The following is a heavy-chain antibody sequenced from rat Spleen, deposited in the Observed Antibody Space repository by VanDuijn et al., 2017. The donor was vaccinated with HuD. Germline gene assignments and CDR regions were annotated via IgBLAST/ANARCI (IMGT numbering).Heavy chain of an antibody. CDR1: GYSITSIY. J-gene: IGHJ2*01. CDR2: ISYSGST. Sequence: EVQLQESGPGLVKPSQSLSLTCSVTGYSITSIYWGWIRKFPGNKMEWMGYISYSGSTSYNPSLKSRISISRDTSKNQFFLQLNSVTTEDTATYYCARFAMGITKPFDYWGQGVMVTVSS. V-gene: IGHV3-1*01. CDR3: ARFAMGITKPFDY. D-gene: IGHD1-9*01.